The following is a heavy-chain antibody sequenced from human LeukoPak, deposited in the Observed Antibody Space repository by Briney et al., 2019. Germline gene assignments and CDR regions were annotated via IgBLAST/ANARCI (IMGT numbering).Heavy chain of an antibody. Sequence: SETLSLTCTVSGGSISSYYWSWIRQPPGKGLEWIGYIYYSGSTNYNPSLKSRGTISVDPSKNHFSLKLSSVTAADTAVYYCARGNGRGYCSGGSCYTPYYYYYYMDVWGKGTTVTVSS. CDR3: ARGNGRGYCSGGSCYTPYYYYYYMDV. CDR2: IYYSGST. CDR1: GGSISSYY. V-gene: IGHV4-59*01. J-gene: IGHJ6*03. D-gene: IGHD2-15*01.